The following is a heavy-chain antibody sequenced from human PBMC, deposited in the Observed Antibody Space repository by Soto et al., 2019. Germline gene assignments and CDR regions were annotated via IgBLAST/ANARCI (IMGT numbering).Heavy chain of an antibody. CDR2: IYYSGST. D-gene: IGHD2-2*01. Sequence: SETLSLTCTVSGGSISSYYWSWIRQPPGKGLEWIGYIYYSGSTNYNPSLKSRVTISVDTSKNQFSLKLSSVTAADTAVYYCARGEPIVVVPAAIHFDYWGQGTLVTVSS. CDR1: GGSISSYY. J-gene: IGHJ4*02. V-gene: IGHV4-59*01. CDR3: ARGEPIVVVPAAIHFDY.